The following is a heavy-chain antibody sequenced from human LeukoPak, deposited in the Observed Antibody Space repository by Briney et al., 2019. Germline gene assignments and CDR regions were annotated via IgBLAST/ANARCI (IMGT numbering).Heavy chain of an antibody. D-gene: IGHD3-10*01. Sequence: SSETLSLTCTVSGYSISSGYYWGWIRQPPGKGLEWIGSIYHSGSTYYNPSLKSRVTISVDTSKTQFSLRLTSVTAADTAVYYCARDSGTTGEVKFDPWGQGTLVTVSS. CDR2: IYHSGST. J-gene: IGHJ5*02. V-gene: IGHV4-38-2*02. CDR3: ARDSGTTGEVKFDP. CDR1: GYSISSGYY.